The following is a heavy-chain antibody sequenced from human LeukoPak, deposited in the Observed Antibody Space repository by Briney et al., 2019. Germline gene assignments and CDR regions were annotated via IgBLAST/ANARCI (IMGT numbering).Heavy chain of an antibody. V-gene: IGHV4-31*03. CDR3: ARSSRRLQWESYYYYYYMDV. D-gene: IGHD5-24*01. J-gene: IGHJ6*03. CDR2: IYYSGST. Sequence: SETLSLTCTVSGGSISSGGYYWSWIRQHPGKGLEWIGYIYYSGSTYYNPSLKSRVTISVDTSKNQFSLKLSSVTAADTAVYYCARSSRRLQWESYYYYYYMDVWGKGTTVTVSS. CDR1: GGSISSGGYY.